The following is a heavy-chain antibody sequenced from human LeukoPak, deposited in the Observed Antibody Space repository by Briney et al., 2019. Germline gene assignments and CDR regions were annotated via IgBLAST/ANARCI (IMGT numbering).Heavy chain of an antibody. V-gene: IGHV4-30-2*01. Sequence: SETLSLTCTVSGGSISSGGYYWSWIRQPPGKGLEWIGYIYHSGSTYYNPSLKSRVTISVDRSKNQFSLKLSSVTAADTAVYYCARDRGIVGATGALDYWGQGALVTVSS. CDR3: ARDRGIVGATGALDY. CDR2: IYHSGST. CDR1: GGSISSGGYY. D-gene: IGHD1-26*01. J-gene: IGHJ4*02.